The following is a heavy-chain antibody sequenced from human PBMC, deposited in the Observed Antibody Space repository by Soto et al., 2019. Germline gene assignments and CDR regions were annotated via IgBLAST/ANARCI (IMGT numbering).Heavy chain of an antibody. CDR2: ISYDGSNK. J-gene: IGHJ4*02. Sequence: GGSLRLSCAASGFTFSSYGMHWVRQAPGKGLEWVAVISYDGSNKYYADSVKGRFTISRDNSKNTLYLQMNSLRAEDTAVYYCAKDEYSSSLLGHFDYWGQGTLVTVSS. CDR3: AKDEYSSSLLGHFDY. D-gene: IGHD6-13*01. CDR1: GFTFSSYG. V-gene: IGHV3-30*18.